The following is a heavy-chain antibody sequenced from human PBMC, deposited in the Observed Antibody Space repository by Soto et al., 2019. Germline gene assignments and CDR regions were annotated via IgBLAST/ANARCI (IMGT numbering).Heavy chain of an antibody. CDR2: ISSASGTI. Sequence: PGGSLRLSCAASGFSFNAYSMNWVRQTPGKGLEWISYISSASGTIDYADSVKGRFTISRDNDQNSLYLQMNSLRAEDTAVYYCAKDEFYAFDIWGQGTVVTVSS. CDR1: GFSFNAYS. D-gene: IGHD3-10*01. CDR3: AKDEFYAFDI. V-gene: IGHV3-48*01. J-gene: IGHJ3*02.